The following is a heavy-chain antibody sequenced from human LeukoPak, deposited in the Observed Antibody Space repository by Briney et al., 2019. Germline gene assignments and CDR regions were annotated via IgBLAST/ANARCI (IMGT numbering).Heavy chain of an antibody. CDR3: ATSTKSIAVAYYFDY. D-gene: IGHD6-19*01. CDR1: GYSFTSYW. J-gene: IGHJ4*02. Sequence: GESLKISCQGSGYSFTSYWIGWVRQMPGKGLEWMGLIYPGDSYTRYSPSFQGQVTISADKSISTAYLQWSSLKASDTAMYYCATSTKSIAVAYYFDYWGQGTLVTVSS. V-gene: IGHV5-51*01. CDR2: IYPGDSYT.